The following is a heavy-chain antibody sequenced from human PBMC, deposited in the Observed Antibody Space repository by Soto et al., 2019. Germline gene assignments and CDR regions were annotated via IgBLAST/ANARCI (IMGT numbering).Heavy chain of an antibody. Sequence: PGGSLRLSCAASGFTFSSYAMSWVRQAPGKGLEWVSAISGSGGSTYYADSVKGRFTISRDNSKNTLYLQMNSLRAEDTAVYYCATIGREVYYYDSSGYWDPIGAFDIWGQGTMVTVSS. CDR1: GFTFSSYA. V-gene: IGHV3-23*01. D-gene: IGHD3-22*01. J-gene: IGHJ3*02. CDR3: ATIGREVYYYDSSGYWDPIGAFDI. CDR2: ISGSGGST.